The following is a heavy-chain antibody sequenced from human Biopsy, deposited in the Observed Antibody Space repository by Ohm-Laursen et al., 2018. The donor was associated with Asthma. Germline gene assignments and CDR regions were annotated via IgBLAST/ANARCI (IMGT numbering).Heavy chain of an antibody. CDR3: ARCQVGYSSGWSLLLKKIYYSGMDV. CDR1: GGTLSNFA. Sequence: SVKVSCKSPGGTLSNFAISWVRQAPGQGLEWLGGIMTVFGTTNYAQKFQGRVTITADESTSTAYMEVTSLRSEDTAIYYCARCQVGYSSGWSLLLKKIYYSGMDVWGQGTTVIVSS. CDR2: IMTVFGTT. V-gene: IGHV1-69*13. D-gene: IGHD6-19*01. J-gene: IGHJ6*02.